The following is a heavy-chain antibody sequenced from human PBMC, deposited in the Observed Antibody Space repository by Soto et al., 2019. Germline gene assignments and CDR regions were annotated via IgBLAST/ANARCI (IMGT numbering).Heavy chain of an antibody. V-gene: IGHV1-69*08. D-gene: IGHD5-12*01. J-gene: IGHJ4*02. CDR3: VRDSPIGSTYSGYDGIDY. Sequence: QVQLVQSGAEVKKPGSSVKVSCKASGGTFSNDIITWVRQAPGQGLEWMGRIIPLLDIANYAQKFQGRVTITADKSTSTAYVELKSLRSEDTAVYYCVRDSPIGSTYSGYDGIDYWGQGTLVTVSS. CDR1: GGTFSNDI. CDR2: IIPLLDIA.